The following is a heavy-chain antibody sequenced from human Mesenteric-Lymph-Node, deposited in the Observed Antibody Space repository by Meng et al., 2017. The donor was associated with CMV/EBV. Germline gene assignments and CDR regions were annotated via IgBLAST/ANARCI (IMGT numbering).Heavy chain of an antibody. CDR1: GFTFSSYT. V-gene: IGHV3-23*05. Sequence: GGSLRLSCVASGFTFSSYTMNWVRQAPGKGLEWVASMTNSDSQIYYADSVKGRFTISRDNSKNTLYLQMNSLRAEDTAVYYCAKAYSSSSFFDYWGQGTLVTVSS. J-gene: IGHJ4*02. CDR2: MTNSDSQI. CDR3: AKAYSSSSFFDY. D-gene: IGHD6-6*01.